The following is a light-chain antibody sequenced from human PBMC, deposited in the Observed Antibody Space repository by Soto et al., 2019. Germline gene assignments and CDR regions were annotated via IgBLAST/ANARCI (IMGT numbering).Light chain of an antibody. Sequence: DIVMTQSPDALAVSLGDRATINCKSSRGVLFSSNNKNYLAWYQQKPGQPPKVLIYWASTREFGVPDRFSGSGSGTDFTLTISSLQAEDVAVYYCQQYYNTAPALTFGGGTKVDIK. CDR2: WAS. J-gene: IGKJ4*01. V-gene: IGKV4-1*01. CDR1: RGVLFSSNNKNY. CDR3: QQYYNTAPALT.